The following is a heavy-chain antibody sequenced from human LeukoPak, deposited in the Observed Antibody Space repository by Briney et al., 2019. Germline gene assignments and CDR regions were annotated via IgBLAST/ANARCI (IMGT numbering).Heavy chain of an antibody. Sequence: ASVKVSCKASGYTFTSYDINWVRQATGQGLEWMGWMNPNSGNTGYAQKFQGRVTMTRDTSISTAYMELSRLRSEDTAVYYCATPNPPYYYDSSGYYNFDYWGQGTLVTVSS. D-gene: IGHD3-22*01. CDR2: MNPNSGNT. V-gene: IGHV1-8*02. J-gene: IGHJ4*02. CDR3: ATPNPPYYYDSSGYYNFDY. CDR1: GYTFTSYD.